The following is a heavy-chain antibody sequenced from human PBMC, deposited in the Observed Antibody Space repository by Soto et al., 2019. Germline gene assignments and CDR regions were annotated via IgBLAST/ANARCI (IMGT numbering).Heavy chain of an antibody. V-gene: IGHV1-18*01. CDR3: GRDRVDGYSDY. CDR1: GYTCTSYG. Sequence: RASVKVSCKASGYTCTSYGISWVRQAPGQGLEWMGWISAYNGNTNYAQKLQGRVTMTTDTSTSTAYMELRSLRSDDTAVYYCGRDRVDGYSDYWGQGTLVSVSS. D-gene: IGHD5-12*01. CDR2: ISAYNGNT. J-gene: IGHJ4*02.